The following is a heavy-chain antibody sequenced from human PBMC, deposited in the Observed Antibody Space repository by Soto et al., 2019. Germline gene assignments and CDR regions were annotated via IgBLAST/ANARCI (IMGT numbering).Heavy chain of an antibody. J-gene: IGHJ4*02. CDR3: AKRYYYDNSGLWDY. CDR1: GFTFSSYA. D-gene: IGHD3-22*01. CDR2: IISSGDST. V-gene: IGHV3-23*01. Sequence: EVQLLESGGGLLQPGGSLRLSCAASGFTFSSYAMSWVRQAPGKGLEWVSAIISSGDSTYYTDSVKGRFTISRDNSKNTLYLQKNSLRAEDTAVYYCAKRYYYDNSGLWDYWGQGTLVTVSS.